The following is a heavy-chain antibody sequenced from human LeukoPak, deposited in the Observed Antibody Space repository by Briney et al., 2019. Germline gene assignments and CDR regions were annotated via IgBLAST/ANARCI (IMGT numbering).Heavy chain of an antibody. Sequence: SQTLSLTCTVSGGSIISNYWSWIRQSAGTGLEWIGRIYTSGITDYNPSLKSRVTMSLDTSRKQFSLRLTSVTAADTAVYYCARLKFYDSTGYSPGYYMDVWGKGTTVSVFS. V-gene: IGHV4-4*07. CDR2: IYTSGIT. CDR1: GGSIISNY. J-gene: IGHJ6*03. CDR3: ARLKFYDSTGYSPGYYMDV. D-gene: IGHD3-22*01.